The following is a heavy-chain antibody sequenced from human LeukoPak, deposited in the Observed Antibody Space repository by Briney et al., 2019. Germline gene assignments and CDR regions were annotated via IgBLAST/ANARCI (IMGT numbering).Heavy chain of an antibody. CDR1: GFAFSKYG. V-gene: IGHV3-33*08. D-gene: IGHD2/OR15-2a*01. Sequence: GGSLRLSCAASGFAFSKYGITWVRQAPGKGLEWVAVIWFDGGTTYFAESVMGPSTISKDNSKNTLYLQMNSLRTPDTSVYLCARAVIGNALDYWGPGAPVTASS. CDR2: IWFDGGTT. J-gene: IGHJ4*02. CDR3: ARAVIGNALDY.